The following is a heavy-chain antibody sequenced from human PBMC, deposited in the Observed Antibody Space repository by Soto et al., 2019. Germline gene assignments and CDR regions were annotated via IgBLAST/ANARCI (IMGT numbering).Heavy chain of an antibody. CDR2: IYYSGST. CDR1: GGSISSSSYY. CDR3: SSQDSDFWSGYRPPVWFDP. V-gene: IGHV4-39*01. J-gene: IGHJ5*02. Sequence: SETLSLTCTVSGGSISSSSYYWGWIRQPPGKGLEWIGSIYYSGSTYYNPSLKSRVTISVDTSKNQFSLKLSSVTAADTAVYYCSSQDSDFWSGYRPPVWFDPWGQGTLVTAPQ. D-gene: IGHD3-3*01.